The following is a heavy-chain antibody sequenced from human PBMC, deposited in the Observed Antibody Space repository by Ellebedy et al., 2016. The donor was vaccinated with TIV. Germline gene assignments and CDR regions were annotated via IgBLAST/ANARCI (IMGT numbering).Heavy chain of an antibody. V-gene: IGHV3-30*04. CDR1: GFIFSSYD. J-gene: IGHJ4*02. CDR3: ARDRGFYHGSGYYHD. Sequence: GGSLRLSXAASGFIFSSYDMHWVRQAPGKGLEWVAGISSDGTNTYYADSVKGRFSISRDNSKNTLYLQMNSLRAEDRAVYYCARDRGFYHGSGYYHDWGQGTLVTVSS. CDR2: ISSDGTNT. D-gene: IGHD3-22*01.